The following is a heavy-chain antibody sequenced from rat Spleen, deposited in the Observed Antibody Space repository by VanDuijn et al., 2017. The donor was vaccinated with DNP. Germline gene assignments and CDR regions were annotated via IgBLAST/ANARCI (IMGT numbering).Heavy chain of an antibody. CDR3: ARGSGSYYWYFDF. CDR2: ISAGSVST. V-gene: IGHV5-25*01. Sequence: EVQLVESGGGFVQPGRSLKLSCAASGFTFSNYDMAWVRQAPTKGLEWVTSISAGSVSTYYRDSVKGRFTVSRDDAKSTLYLQMDSLRSEDTATYYCARGSGSYYWYFDFWGPGTMVTVSS. J-gene: IGHJ1*01. D-gene: IGHD5-1*01. CDR1: GFTFSNYD.